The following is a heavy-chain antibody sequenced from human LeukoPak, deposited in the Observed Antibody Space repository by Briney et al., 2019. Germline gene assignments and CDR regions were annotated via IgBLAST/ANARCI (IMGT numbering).Heavy chain of an antibody. V-gene: IGHV4-61*02. CDR2: IYTSGST. Sequence: SQTLSLTCTVSGGSISSGSYYWSWIRQPAGKGLEWIGRIYTSGSTNYNPSLKSRVTMSVDTSKNQFSLKLSSVTAADTAVYYCARDLTGDGVFDYWGQGTLVTVSS. J-gene: IGHJ4*02. CDR1: GGSISSGSYY. D-gene: IGHD7-27*01. CDR3: ARDLTGDGVFDY.